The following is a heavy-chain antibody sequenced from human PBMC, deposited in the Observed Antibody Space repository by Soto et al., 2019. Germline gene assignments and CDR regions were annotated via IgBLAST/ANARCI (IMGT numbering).Heavy chain of an antibody. CDR3: ARGSMVRGVIITHYYMDV. CDR2: IYHSGST. CDR1: SGSISSSNW. D-gene: IGHD3-10*01. V-gene: IGHV4-4*02. J-gene: IGHJ6*03. Sequence: QVQLQESGPGLVKPSGTLSLTCAVSSGSISSSNWWSWVRQPPGKGLEWIGEIYHSGSTNYNPSLKCRVTISVDKSKNQFSRKLSSVTAADTAVYYCARGSMVRGVIITHYYMDVWGRGTTVTVSS.